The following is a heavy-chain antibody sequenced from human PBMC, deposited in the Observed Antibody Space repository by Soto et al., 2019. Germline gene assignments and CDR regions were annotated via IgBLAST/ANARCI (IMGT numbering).Heavy chain of an antibody. V-gene: IGHV5-51*01. J-gene: IGHJ4*02. D-gene: IGHD5-18*01. CDR3: AKTDGYEVEY. CDR1: GYSFVIYC. Sequence: GESLKISCNGSGYSFVIYCIAWVRQMPGKGLDWMGSIYPGDSDTTYSPSIQGQVTISADKSSTTVYLQWNTLKASDTAMYYCAKTDGYEVEYWGQGTQVTVSS. CDR2: IYPGDSDT.